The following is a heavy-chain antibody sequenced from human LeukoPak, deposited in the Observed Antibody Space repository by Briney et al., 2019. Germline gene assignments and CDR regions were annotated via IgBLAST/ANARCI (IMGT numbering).Heavy chain of an antibody. D-gene: IGHD6-13*01. CDR1: GYTFTSYD. V-gene: IGHV1-8*01. CDR3: ASRPPTIAAAGTVDYYYYMDV. CDR2: MNPNSDNT. J-gene: IGHJ6*03. Sequence: ASVKVSCKASGYTFTSYDINWVRQAPGQGLEWMGWMNPNSDNTGYAQMFQDRVTMTRDTSISTAYMELSSLRSEDTAVYYCASRPPTIAAAGTVDYYYYMDVWGKGTTVTVSS.